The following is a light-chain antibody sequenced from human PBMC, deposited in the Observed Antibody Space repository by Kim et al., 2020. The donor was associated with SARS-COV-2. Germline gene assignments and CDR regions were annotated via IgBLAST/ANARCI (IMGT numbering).Light chain of an antibody. Sequence: RFTSPWSEQRSTSGNNNVNWSQQFPGAAPRLLIYTNSQRPSGVPDRFSGSKSGTSASLAISDLQSEDEADYYCATWDDSLNGWVFGGGTQLTVL. CDR1: RSTSGNNN. CDR2: TNS. CDR3: ATWDDSLNGWV. V-gene: IGLV1-44*01. J-gene: IGLJ3*02.